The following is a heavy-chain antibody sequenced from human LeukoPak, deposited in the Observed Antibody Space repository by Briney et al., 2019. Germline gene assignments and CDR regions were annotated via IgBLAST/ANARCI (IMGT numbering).Heavy chain of an antibody. Sequence: GGSLRLSCAASGFTFSSYEMNWVRQAPGKGLEWVAFIRYDGSNKYYADSVKGRFAISRDNSKNTLYLQMNSLRAEDTAVYYCAKDMIAYLNYYGSGRGFDYWGQGTLVTVSS. CDR1: GFTFSSYE. CDR2: IRYDGSNK. J-gene: IGHJ4*02. D-gene: IGHD3-10*01. V-gene: IGHV3-30*02. CDR3: AKDMIAYLNYYGSGRGFDY.